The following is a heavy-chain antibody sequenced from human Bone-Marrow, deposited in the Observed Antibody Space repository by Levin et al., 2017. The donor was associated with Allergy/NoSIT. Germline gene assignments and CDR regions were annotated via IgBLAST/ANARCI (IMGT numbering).Heavy chain of an antibody. J-gene: IGHJ3*02. CDR3: ATDGAALWAFDM. Sequence: GESLKISCKVSGYTPTALSMHWVRQAPGKGLQWMGGFDPEDGETLYAQEFQGRVTMTEDTSTDTAYLEVTRLTSDDTAVYYCATDGAALWAFDMWGQGTLVTVS. CDR2: FDPEDGET. CDR1: GYTPTALS. D-gene: IGHD2-21*01. V-gene: IGHV1-24*01.